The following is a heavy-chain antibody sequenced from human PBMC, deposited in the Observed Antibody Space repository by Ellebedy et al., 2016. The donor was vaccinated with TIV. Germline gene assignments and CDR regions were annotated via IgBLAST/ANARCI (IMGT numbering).Heavy chain of an antibody. Sequence: GGSLRLSCAASGFIFRDNYMSWVRQAPGKGLEWVSVIYSGGSTYFADSVKGRVTISRDNSKNKLYLEMNSLRAEDTAVYYCARVLGRSSGYGMDVWGQGTTVTVSS. J-gene: IGHJ6*02. D-gene: IGHD6-6*01. CDR2: IYSGGST. CDR3: ARVLGRSSGYGMDV. V-gene: IGHV3-53*01. CDR1: GFIFRDNY.